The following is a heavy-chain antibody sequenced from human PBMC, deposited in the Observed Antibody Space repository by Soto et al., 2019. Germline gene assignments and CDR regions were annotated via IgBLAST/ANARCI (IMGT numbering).Heavy chain of an antibody. D-gene: IGHD3-16*02. CDR3: AKSEVWGSYRYPGDS. CDR2: ISGSGGST. CDR1: GFTFSSYA. V-gene: IGHV3-23*01. Sequence: EVQLLESGGGLVQPGGSLRLSCAASGFTFSSYAMSWVRQAPGKGLEWVSAISGSGGSTYYADSVKGRFTISRDISKNTVYRQMNGLRAEDTAVYYCAKSEVWGSYRYPGDSWGQGTLVTVSS. J-gene: IGHJ4*02.